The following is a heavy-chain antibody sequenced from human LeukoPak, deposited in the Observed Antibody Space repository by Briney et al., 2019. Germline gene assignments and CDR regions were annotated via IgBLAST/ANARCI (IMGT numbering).Heavy chain of an antibody. J-gene: IGHJ4*02. CDR2: IYYSGST. CDR1: GGSISSYY. V-gene: IGHV4-59*08. CDR3: ARLPVLEWLLFDY. D-gene: IGHD3-3*01. Sequence: SETLSLTCTVSGGSISSYYWSWIRQPPGKGLEWIGYIYYSGSTNYNPSLKSRVTISVDTSKNQFSLKLSSVTAADTAVYYCARLPVLEWLLFDYWGQGTLVTVSS.